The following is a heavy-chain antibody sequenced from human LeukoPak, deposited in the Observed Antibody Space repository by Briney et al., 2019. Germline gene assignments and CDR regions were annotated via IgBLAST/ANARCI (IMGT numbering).Heavy chain of an antibody. V-gene: IGHV3-23*01. Sequence: PGGSLRLSCAASGFTFSSYAMNWVRRAPGKGLEWVSAIRGSGDTSYYADSVKGRFTSSRDNSKNTLYLQLNSLSAEDTAVYYCAKGVGSSWLRSLGFDSWGQGTMVTVSS. CDR2: IRGSGDTS. D-gene: IGHD6-13*01. CDR3: AKGVGSSWLRSLGFDS. J-gene: IGHJ4*02. CDR1: GFTFSSYA.